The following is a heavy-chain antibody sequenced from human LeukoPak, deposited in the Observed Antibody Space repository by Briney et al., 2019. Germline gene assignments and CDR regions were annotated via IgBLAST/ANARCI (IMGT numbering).Heavy chain of an antibody. Sequence: PGGSLRLSCAASGFTFSDHYMDWVRQAPGKGLVWVGRTRNKANSYTTEYASSVKGRFTISRDDSKHSLYLQMNSLKTEDTAVYYCARRSYDSSGNFDYWGQGTLVTVSS. CDR1: GFTFSDHY. V-gene: IGHV3-72*01. CDR3: ARRSYDSSGNFDY. D-gene: IGHD3-22*01. CDR2: TRNKANSYTT. J-gene: IGHJ4*02.